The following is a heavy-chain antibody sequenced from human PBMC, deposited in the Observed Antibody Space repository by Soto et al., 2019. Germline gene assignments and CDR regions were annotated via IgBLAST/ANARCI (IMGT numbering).Heavy chain of an antibody. V-gene: IGHV3-15*01. CDR2: IKSKTDGGTT. D-gene: IGHD5-18*01. Sequence: GGSLRLSCAASGFTFSNAWMSWVRQATGKGLEWFGRIKSKTDGGTTDYAAPVKGRFTISRDDSKNTLYLQMNSLKTEDTAVYYCTTDRYNYGPSDYWGQGT. CDR1: GFTFSNAW. J-gene: IGHJ4*02. CDR3: TTDRYNYGPSDY.